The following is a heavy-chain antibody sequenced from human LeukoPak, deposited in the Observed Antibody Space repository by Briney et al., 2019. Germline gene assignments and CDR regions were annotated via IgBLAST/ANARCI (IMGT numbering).Heavy chain of an antibody. J-gene: IGHJ4*02. D-gene: IGHD4-17*01. V-gene: IGHV3-23*01. CDR3: AKDHDYGDYGGDY. CDR2: ISGSGGST. Sequence: GGSLRLSCAASGFTFSSYAMSWVRQAPEKGLEWVSAISGSGGSTYYADSVKGRFTISRDNSKNTLYLQMNSLRAEDTAVYYCAKDHDYGDYGGDYWGQGTLVTVSS. CDR1: GFTFSSYA.